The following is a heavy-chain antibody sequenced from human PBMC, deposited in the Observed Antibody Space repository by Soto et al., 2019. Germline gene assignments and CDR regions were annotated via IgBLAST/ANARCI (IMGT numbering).Heavy chain of an antibody. CDR2: IYYTGST. Sequence: SETLSLTCTVSGGSISSGDYYWSWIRQPPGKGLEWIGDIYYTGSTSYNPSLKSRVTISVDTSKNQFSLKLTSVTAADTAVYYCAGWKTSVGITVYYGVDVWGQGTTVTVSS. V-gene: IGHV4-30-4*02. J-gene: IGHJ6*02. CDR1: GGSISSGDYY. D-gene: IGHD1-26*01. CDR3: AGWKTSVGITVYYGVDV.